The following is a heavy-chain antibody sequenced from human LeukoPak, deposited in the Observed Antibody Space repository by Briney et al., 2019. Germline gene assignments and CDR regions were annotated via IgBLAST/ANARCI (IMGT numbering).Heavy chain of an antibody. Sequence: SETLSLTCAVYGGSFSGYYWSWIRQPPGKGLEWIGEINHSGSTNYNPSLKSRVTISVDTSKNQFSLKLSSVTAADTAVYYCARASLLDSGSYSKTYYYYMDVWGKGTTVTVSS. D-gene: IGHD1-26*01. CDR1: GGSFSGYY. CDR3: ARASLLDSGSYSKTYYYYMDV. J-gene: IGHJ6*03. CDR2: INHSGST. V-gene: IGHV4-34*01.